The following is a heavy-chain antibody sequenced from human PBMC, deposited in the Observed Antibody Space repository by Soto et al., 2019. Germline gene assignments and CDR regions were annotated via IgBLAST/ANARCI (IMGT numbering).Heavy chain of an antibody. CDR2: ISASGNST. CDR1: GLAFNNYA. V-gene: IGHV3-23*01. D-gene: IGHD3-22*01. Sequence: GGSLRLSCAASGLAFNNYAMTWVRKPLEKGLEWVSAISASGNSTFYADAVKGRFTFSRDVSNKLLFLQMSGLIADDTFLYFRAKLSSSGCYAPGDCWGEGIRVIVS. J-gene: IGHJ4*02. CDR3: AKLSSSGCYAPGDC.